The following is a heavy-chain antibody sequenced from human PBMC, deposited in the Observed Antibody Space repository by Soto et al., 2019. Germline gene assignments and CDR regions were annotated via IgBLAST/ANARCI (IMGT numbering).Heavy chain of an antibody. CDR1: GFTFSDYY. Sequence: GGSVRLSCAASGFTFSDYYMSWIRQAPGKGKEKITYISSSSSYTNYADSVKGRFTISRDNAKNSLYLQMNSLRAEDTAVYYCARVSASTYYYDSSGYYYAYWFDPWGQGTLVTVSS. J-gene: IGHJ5*02. CDR3: ARVSASTYYYDSSGYYYAYWFDP. V-gene: IGHV3-11*05. D-gene: IGHD3-22*01. CDR2: ISSSSSYT.